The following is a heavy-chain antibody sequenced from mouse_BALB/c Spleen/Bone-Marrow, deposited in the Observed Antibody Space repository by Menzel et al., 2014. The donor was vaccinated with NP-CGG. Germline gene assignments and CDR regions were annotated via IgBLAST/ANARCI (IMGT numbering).Heavy chain of an antibody. CDR3: ARKGAMITHYYAMDY. CDR2: ISSGGST. J-gene: IGHJ4*01. D-gene: IGHD2-4*01. Sequence: EVQLQESGGGLVKPGGSLKLSCAASGFTFSSYAMSWVRQTPEKRLEWVASISSGGSTYYPASVKGRFTISRDNARTILNQQMSSLKSEDTAMYYCARKGAMITHYYAMDYWGQGTSVTVSS. CDR1: GFTFSSYA. V-gene: IGHV5-6-5*01.